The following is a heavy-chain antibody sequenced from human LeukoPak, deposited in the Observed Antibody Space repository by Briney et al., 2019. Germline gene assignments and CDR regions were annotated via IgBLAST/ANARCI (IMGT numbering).Heavy chain of an antibody. V-gene: IGHV3-23*01. CDR1: GFTFTNSI. Sequence: GGSLRLSCAGSGFTFTNSILSWVRQAPGKGLEWLSTFSGNDGYTYYADSVKGQFTISRDNSKNTLYLQMNSLRAEDTAVYYCAKEVVVAALDYWGQGTLVTVSS. D-gene: IGHD2-15*01. CDR3: AKEVVVAALDY. CDR2: FSGNDGYT. J-gene: IGHJ4*02.